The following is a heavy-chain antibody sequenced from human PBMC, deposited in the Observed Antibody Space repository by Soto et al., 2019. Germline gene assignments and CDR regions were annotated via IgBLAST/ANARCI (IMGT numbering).Heavy chain of an antibody. V-gene: IGHV4-31*03. CDR1: GGSISSGGYY. J-gene: IGHJ4*02. D-gene: IGHD3-16*02. CDR2: IYYSGST. Sequence: QVQLQESGPGLVKPSQTLSLTCTVSGGSISSGGYYWSWIRQHPGKGLEWIGYIYYSGSTYYNPSLKSRFTISVDTSKNQFSLKLSSVTAADTCVYYCARGTTFGRLIDPHFDYWGQATLVTVSS. CDR3: ARGTTFGRLIDPHFDY.